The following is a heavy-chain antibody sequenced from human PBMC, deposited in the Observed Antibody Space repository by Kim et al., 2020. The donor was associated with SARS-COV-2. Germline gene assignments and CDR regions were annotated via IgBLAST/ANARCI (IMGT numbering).Heavy chain of an antibody. CDR2: MNPNTGDT. CDR3: ARVRDYGDDGTVIHY. Sequence: ASVKVSCRASGYIFTGYFIHWVRQAPGQGLEWMGWMNPNTGDTYSARDFQGRVAMTRDMSITTAYFALTRLTSDDTGVYFCARVRDYGDDGTVIHYWGQGTLVTVSS. CDR1: GYIFTGYF. J-gene: IGHJ4*02. V-gene: IGHV1-2*02. D-gene: IGHD4-17*01.